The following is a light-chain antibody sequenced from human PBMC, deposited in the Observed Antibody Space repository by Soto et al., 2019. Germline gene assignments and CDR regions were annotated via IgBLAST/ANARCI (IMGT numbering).Light chain of an antibody. V-gene: IGLV1-47*01. CDR3: AAWDDSVGVV. CDR1: SSNIGSNY. J-gene: IGLJ2*01. CDR2: RNN. Sequence: QSVLTQPPSASGTPGQRVTISCSGSSSNIGSNYVYWYQQLPGTAPKLLIYRNNQRPSGGPDRFSGSKSGTSASLAISGLRSEDEADYYCAAWDDSVGVVFGGGTKLTVL.